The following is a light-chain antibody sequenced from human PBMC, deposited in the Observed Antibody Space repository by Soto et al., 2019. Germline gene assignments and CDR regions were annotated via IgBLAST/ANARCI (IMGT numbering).Light chain of an antibody. CDR2: DAS. CDR1: QSISSW. Sequence: DIQMTQSPSTLSASVGDRVTITCRASQSISSWLAWYQQKPGKAPKLLIYDASSLESGVPSRFSGSGSGTEFTLTISSLQPDDFATYYCQQYWGTFGPGTKWIS. V-gene: IGKV1-5*01. CDR3: QQYWGT. J-gene: IGKJ3*01.